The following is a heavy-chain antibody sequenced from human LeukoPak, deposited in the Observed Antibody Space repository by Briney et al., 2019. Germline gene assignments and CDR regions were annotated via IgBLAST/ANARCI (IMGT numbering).Heavy chain of an antibody. V-gene: IGHV3-74*03. CDR3: VRGREVRGRSMDV. D-gene: IGHD3-10*01. Sequence: GASLRLSCAASGFTFSSYSMNWVRQAPGKGLVWVSRLRSSGNGTTYADSVKGRFTISRDNAKNTLFLQMNGLRIEDTAVYYCVRGREVRGRSMDVWGKGTTVIVSP. J-gene: IGHJ6*04. CDR2: LRSSGNGT. CDR1: GFTFSSYS.